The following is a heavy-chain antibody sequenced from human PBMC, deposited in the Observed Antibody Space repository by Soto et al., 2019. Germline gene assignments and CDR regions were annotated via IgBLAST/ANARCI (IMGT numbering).Heavy chain of an antibody. J-gene: IGHJ6*02. CDR1: SYIFVNYG. Sequence: QVQLVQCGDEVKKPGASVKVSCKASSYIFVNYGIAWVRQARGQGLEWMGWISPYTGNTHSATKVQGRLTMTTDTSTSTAYMDLGSLTSDDTAVYYCVMVDNYVTPTPQDVWGQGTTVTVSS. CDR3: VMVDNYVTPTPQDV. V-gene: IGHV1-18*01. CDR2: ISPYTGNT. D-gene: IGHD3-16*01.